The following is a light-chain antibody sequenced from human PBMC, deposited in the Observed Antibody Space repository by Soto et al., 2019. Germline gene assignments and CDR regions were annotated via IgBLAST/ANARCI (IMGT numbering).Light chain of an antibody. V-gene: IGLV2-14*01. Sequence: QSVLTQPASVSGSPGQSIAISCTGTSSDVGGYSYVSWYQQQPGKAPKLVISDVSNRPSGVSDRFSGSKSGNTASLTISGLQNEDEADYYCASYTTRSTYVFGTGTKVTAL. CDR2: DVS. J-gene: IGLJ1*01. CDR1: SSDVGGYSY. CDR3: ASYTTRSTYV.